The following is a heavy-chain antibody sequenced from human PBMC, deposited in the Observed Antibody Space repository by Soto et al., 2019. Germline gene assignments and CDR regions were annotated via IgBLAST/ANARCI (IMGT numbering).Heavy chain of an antibody. CDR3: ARIVLASEGGWFDP. Sequence: QVTLKESGPVLVKPTEALTLTCTVSGFSLSDARLAVTWIRQPPGKALEWLAHIFSNDEKSYSTSLKSRLTISKDTSKSQVVLTMTNMDPVDTATYYCARIVLASEGGWFDPWGQGTLVTVSS. J-gene: IGHJ5*02. V-gene: IGHV2-26*01. CDR2: IFSNDEK. D-gene: IGHD3-3*02. CDR1: GFSLSDARLA.